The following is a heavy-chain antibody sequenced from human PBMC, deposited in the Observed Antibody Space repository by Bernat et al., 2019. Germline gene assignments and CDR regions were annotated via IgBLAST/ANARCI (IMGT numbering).Heavy chain of an antibody. CDR3: ARRAYDSSGYHYVWYFDL. V-gene: IGHV4-59*08. CDR2: IYYSGST. D-gene: IGHD3-22*01. J-gene: IGHJ2*01. Sequence: QVQLQESGPGLVKPSETLSLTCTVSGGSISSDYRNWIRQPPGKGLEWIGYIYYSGSTYYNPSLQSRVTISVDTSKNQFSLSLSSVTAADTAVYYCARRAYDSSGYHYVWYFDLWGRGTLVTVSS. CDR1: GGSISSDY.